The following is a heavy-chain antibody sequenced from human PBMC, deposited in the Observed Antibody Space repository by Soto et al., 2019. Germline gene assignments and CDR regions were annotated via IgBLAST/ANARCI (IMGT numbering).Heavy chain of an antibody. J-gene: IGHJ6*02. V-gene: IGHV4-59*02. Sequence: PSETLSLTCALSTVSASSEYCSCIRHPPGKGLEWIGYIYYRGSTNYHPSLKSRVTISVDTSKNQFSLKLSSVTAADTAVYYCARDAVAGPYYYYGMDVWGQGTTVTVSS. CDR2: IYYRGST. CDR3: ARDAVAGPYYYYGMDV. D-gene: IGHD6-19*01. CDR1: TVSASSEY.